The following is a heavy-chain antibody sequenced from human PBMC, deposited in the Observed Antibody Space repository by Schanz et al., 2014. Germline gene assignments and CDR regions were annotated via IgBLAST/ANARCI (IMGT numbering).Heavy chain of an antibody. CDR2: ISYDGSFK. CDR1: GFNFGSHG. CDR3: AKYRGYYRVSGSYRELEY. D-gene: IGHD3-10*01. V-gene: IGHV3-33*06. J-gene: IGHJ4*02. Sequence: QVQLVESGGGVVQPGRSLRLSCAASGFNFGSHGMHWVRQAPGKGLEWVAVISYDGSFKNYADSVRGRITMSRDNSKNTLYLQMNSLRPEDTAVYYCAKYRGYYRVSGSYRELEYWGQGTLVNVSA.